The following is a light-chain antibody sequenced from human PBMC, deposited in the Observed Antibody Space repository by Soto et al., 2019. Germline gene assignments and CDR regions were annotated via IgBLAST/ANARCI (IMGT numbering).Light chain of an antibody. J-gene: IGKJ5*01. Sequence: EIVLTQSPVTLSLSPGERATLSCRASQSVSNQLAWYQQKPGQAPRLLIYGASTRATGIPARFSGSGSGTEFALTISSLQSEDFAVYYCQQYNNWPPITFGQGTRLEIK. CDR2: GAS. CDR1: QSVSNQ. CDR3: QQYNNWPPIT. V-gene: IGKV3-15*01.